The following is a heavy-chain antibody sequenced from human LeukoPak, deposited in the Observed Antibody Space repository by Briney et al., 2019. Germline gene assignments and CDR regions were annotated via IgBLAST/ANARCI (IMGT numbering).Heavy chain of an antibody. CDR2: INYSGST. Sequence: SETLSLTCTVSDGSISSSSYYWGWIRQPPGKGLEWIGSINYSGSTYYNPSLKSRVTISVDTSKNQFSLKLSSVTAADTAVYYCARRRFLRGPDVVNPFDYWGQGTLVTVSS. D-gene: IGHD5/OR15-5a*01. CDR3: ARRRFLRGPDVVNPFDY. V-gene: IGHV4-39*01. J-gene: IGHJ4*02. CDR1: DGSISSSSYY.